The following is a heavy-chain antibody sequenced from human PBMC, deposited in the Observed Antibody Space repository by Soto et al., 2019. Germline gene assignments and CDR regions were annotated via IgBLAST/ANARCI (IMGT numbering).Heavy chain of an antibody. J-gene: IGHJ4*02. D-gene: IGHD6-19*01. Sequence: GGSLRLSCAASGFTFSNYWMHWVRQAPGKGLVWVSRVSPDGSFANYADSVRGRFTISRDNAKNTLYLQLNNLGPQDAAMYYCTIGDYGASSGYITYWGQGSLVTVSS. CDR3: TIGDYGASSGYITY. CDR1: GFTFSNYW. CDR2: VSPDGSFA. V-gene: IGHV3-74*01.